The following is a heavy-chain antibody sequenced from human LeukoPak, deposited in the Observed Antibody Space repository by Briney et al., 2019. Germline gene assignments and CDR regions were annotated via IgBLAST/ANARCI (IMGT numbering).Heavy chain of an antibody. J-gene: IGHJ4*02. CDR2: ISGGGVMT. D-gene: IGHD1-26*01. V-gene: IGHV3-23*01. CDR1: GFTFSDYA. CDR3: AKDRSIGTYYTFDH. Sequence: SGGSLRLSCAASGFTFSDYAMTWVRQAPGKGLEWVATISGGGVMTYYADSVKGRFTVSRDNSKNTLYLQMSSLTAADTAVYYCAKDRSIGTYYTFDHWGQGTLVTASS.